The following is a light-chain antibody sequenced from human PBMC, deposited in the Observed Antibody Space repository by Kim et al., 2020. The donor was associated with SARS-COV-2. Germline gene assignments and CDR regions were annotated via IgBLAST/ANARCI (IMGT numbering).Light chain of an antibody. CDR2: AAS. CDR3: LQHNSYPIT. J-gene: IGKJ4*01. CDR1: EGIDKD. V-gene: IGKV1-17*01. Sequence: ASVGDRVTITCRASEGIDKDLAWYQQKPGSAPERLIYAASTLQSGVPSRFSGSGSWTEFTLTISSMQPEDLATYYCLQHNSYPITFGGGTKVDIK.